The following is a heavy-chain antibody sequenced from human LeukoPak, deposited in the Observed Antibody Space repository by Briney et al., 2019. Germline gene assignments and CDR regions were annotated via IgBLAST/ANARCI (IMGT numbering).Heavy chain of an antibody. J-gene: IGHJ6*03. CDR1: GFTFTDYS. D-gene: IGHD2-21*02. V-gene: IGHV3-21*01. CDR3: AREGGDGDYYYYMDV. CDR2: ISRVSTYI. Sequence: GGSLGLSCSASGFTFTDYSMSWVRQAPGKGLEWVSIISRVSTYIYYADSVKGRFTVSRDNPKSSLYLQMTSLRAEDTAVYFCAREGGDGDYYYYMDVWGKGTTVTASS.